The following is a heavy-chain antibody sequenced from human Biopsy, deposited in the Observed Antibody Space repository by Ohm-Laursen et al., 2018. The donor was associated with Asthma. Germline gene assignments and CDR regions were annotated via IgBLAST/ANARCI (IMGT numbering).Heavy chain of an antibody. V-gene: IGHV1-3*01. CDR1: GYTFTNYA. CDR3: ARTYYDFLTGQVNDVFAI. J-gene: IGHJ3*02. Sequence: GSSVKVSCKASGYTFTNYAIHWVRQAPGQRPEWMGWINAGNGNTKYSQKFQGRVTITRDTSASTAYMDLRSLRSEDTAMYYCARTYYDFLTGQVNDVFAIWGQGTMVTVPS. CDR2: INAGNGNT. D-gene: IGHD3-9*01.